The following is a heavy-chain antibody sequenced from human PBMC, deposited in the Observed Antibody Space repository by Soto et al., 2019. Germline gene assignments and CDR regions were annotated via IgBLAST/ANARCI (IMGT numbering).Heavy chain of an antibody. CDR3: ARDGVLFRAGFDS. D-gene: IGHD3-3*01. V-gene: IGHV3-11*01. J-gene: IGHJ4*02. Sequence: QMHLVESGGCLVKPGGSLRLSCEASGFTFSNHYMAWIRQAPGKGLEWVSYISTSGTSTFYADSVKGRFTISRDNAKDSLFLQMNSLRVDDTAVYFCARDGVLFRAGFDSWGQGTLVTVAS. CDR1: GFTFSNHY. CDR2: ISTSGTST.